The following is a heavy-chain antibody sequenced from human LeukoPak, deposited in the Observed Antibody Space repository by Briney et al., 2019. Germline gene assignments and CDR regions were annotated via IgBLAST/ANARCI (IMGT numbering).Heavy chain of an antibody. Sequence: ASVKVSCKASGYTFTSYYIHWVRQAPGQGLEWMGIINPSGGSASYAQKFQGRVTMTRDTSTSTVYMELSSLRSEDTAVYYCAREAGTAMAPFDYWGQGTLVTVSS. J-gene: IGHJ4*02. V-gene: IGHV1-46*01. D-gene: IGHD5-18*01. CDR3: AREAGTAMAPFDY. CDR2: INPSGGSA. CDR1: GYTFTSYY.